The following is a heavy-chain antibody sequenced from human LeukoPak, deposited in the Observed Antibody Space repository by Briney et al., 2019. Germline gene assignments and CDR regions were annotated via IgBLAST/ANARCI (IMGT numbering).Heavy chain of an antibody. CDR1: GGSINSYY. D-gene: IGHD6-13*01. J-gene: IGHJ5*02. Sequence: PSETLSLTCTVSGGSINSYYWSWIRQPPGKGLEWIGYIYDSGSTNYNPSLKSRVTISVDTSNNQFSLKLSSVTAADTAVYYWARRTPRLAAAGTRIHPWGQGTLVTVSS. CDR2: IYDSGST. V-gene: IGHV4-59*01. CDR3: ARRTPRLAAAGTRIHP.